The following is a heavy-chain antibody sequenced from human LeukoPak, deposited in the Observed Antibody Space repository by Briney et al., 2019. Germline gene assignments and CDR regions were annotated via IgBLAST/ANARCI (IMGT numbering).Heavy chain of an antibody. CDR2: ISAYSGNT. CDR1: GYNFTRYG. D-gene: IGHD2-15*01. J-gene: IGHJ3*02. Sequence: ASVKVSCKTSGYNFTRYGVTWVRQAPGQGLEWMAWISAYSGNTDYTQKFQGRVTVTTDTSRSTAYMEVRGLRSDDTAVYYCARLAPRKWYSSKLGAFDIWGQGTMVTVSS. CDR3: ARLAPRKWYSSKLGAFDI. V-gene: IGHV1-18*01.